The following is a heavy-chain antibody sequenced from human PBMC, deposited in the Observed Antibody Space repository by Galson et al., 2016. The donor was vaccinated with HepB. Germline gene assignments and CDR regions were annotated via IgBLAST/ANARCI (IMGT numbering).Heavy chain of an antibody. V-gene: IGHV3-15*01. J-gene: IGHJ4*02. D-gene: IGHD1-14*01. CDR2: IKSKADGGTT. CDR3: AKYGTRAEFDY. CDR1: GFPFNKAW. Sequence: SLRLSCAASGFPFNKAWMSWVRQAPGKGLEWVGRIKSKADGGTTDYAAPVKGRFTMSRDDSTDTLFLQMNSLKTDDTAVYYCAKYGTRAEFDYWGQGTLVTVSS.